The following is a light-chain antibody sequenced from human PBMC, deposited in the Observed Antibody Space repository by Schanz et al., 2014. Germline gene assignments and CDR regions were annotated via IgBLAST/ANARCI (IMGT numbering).Light chain of an antibody. CDR1: SSNIGTNT. CDR2: SDN. J-gene: IGLJ1*01. Sequence: QSVLTQPPSASGTPGQRVTISCSGSSSNIGTNTVNWYQQLPGTAPKLLIYSDNQRPSGVPDRFSGSKSGTSASLAVSGLQSEDEADYYCQSYDSSLSALYVFGTGTKFTVL. V-gene: IGLV1-44*01. CDR3: QSYDSSLSALYV.